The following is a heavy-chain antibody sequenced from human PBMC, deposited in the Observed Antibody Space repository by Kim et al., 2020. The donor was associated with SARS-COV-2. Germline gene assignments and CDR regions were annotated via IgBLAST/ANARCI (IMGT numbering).Heavy chain of an antibody. V-gene: IGHV3-73*01. CDR3: SRHEYSSAWYIDS. D-gene: IGHD6-19*01. J-gene: IGHJ4*02. Sequence: AHAASVKGRFTISRDDSKNTAYLQMNSLKSEDTAVYYCSRHEYSSAWYIDSWGQGTLVTVSS.